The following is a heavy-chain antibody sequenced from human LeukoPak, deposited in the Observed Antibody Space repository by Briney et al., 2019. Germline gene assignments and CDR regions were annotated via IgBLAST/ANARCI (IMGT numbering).Heavy chain of an antibody. CDR2: ISFNGGTI. D-gene: IGHD6-25*01. J-gene: IGHJ6*02. CDR3: ARRAAYYGMDV. Sequence: GGSLRLSCAASGFALSNYNMNWVRQAPGKGLEWISYISFNGGTIYYADSVRGRFTISRDNAKNSLYLQMNSLRAEDTAVYYCARRAAYYGMDVWGQGTTVTVSS. CDR1: GFALSNYN. V-gene: IGHV3-48*04.